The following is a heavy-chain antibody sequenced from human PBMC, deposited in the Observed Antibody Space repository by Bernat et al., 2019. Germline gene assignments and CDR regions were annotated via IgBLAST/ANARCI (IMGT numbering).Heavy chain of an antibody. J-gene: IGHJ4*02. CDR3: AKDRLGYSPFEY. CDR2: MSADGRNK. V-gene: IGHV3-30*18. Sequence: VQLLESGGGLVQPGGSLRLSCAASGFTFSSYAMSWVRQTPGRGLEWVAFMSADGRNKYYAASVKGRFTISSDNSKNMLYLQMDSLRVDDTALYYCAKDRLGYSPFEYWGQGTLVTVST. CDR1: GFTFSSYA. D-gene: IGHD6-13*01.